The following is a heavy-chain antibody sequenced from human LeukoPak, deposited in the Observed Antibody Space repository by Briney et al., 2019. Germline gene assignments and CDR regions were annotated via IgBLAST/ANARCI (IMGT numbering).Heavy chain of an antibody. CDR3: ARLGYSYDDYFDY. J-gene: IGHJ4*02. CDR2: IYPGDSDT. V-gene: IGHV5-51*01. CDR1: GYSFTSYW. D-gene: IGHD5-18*01. Sequence: GESLKISCKGSGYSFTSYWIGWVRQMPGKGLEWMGIIYPGDSDTRYSPSFQGQVTISADKSISTAYPQWSSLKASDTAMYYCARLGYSYDDYFDYWGQGTLVTVSS.